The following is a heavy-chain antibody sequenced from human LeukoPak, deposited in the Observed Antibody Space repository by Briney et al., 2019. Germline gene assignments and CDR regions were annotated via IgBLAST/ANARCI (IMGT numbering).Heavy chain of an antibody. J-gene: IGHJ4*02. CDR1: GFIFSSYA. CDR3: AREGIVGATFYFDY. CDR2: ISYDGTNK. V-gene: IGHV3-30-3*01. Sequence: GRSLRLSCAASGFIFSSYAMHWVRRAPGKGLEWVAVISYDGTNKYYADSVKGRFTITRDNSKTTLYLQMNSLRAEDTAVYYWAREGIVGATFYFDYWGQGTLVTVSS. D-gene: IGHD1-26*01.